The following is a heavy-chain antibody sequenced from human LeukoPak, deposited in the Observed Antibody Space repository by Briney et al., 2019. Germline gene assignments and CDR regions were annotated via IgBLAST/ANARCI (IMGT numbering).Heavy chain of an antibody. CDR3: AREPWFDP. CDR2: IYTSGST. CDR1: GGSISSGSYY. J-gene: IGHJ5*02. Sequence: SQTLSLTCTVSGGSISSGSYYWSWIRQPAGKGLEWIGRIYTSGSTNYNPSLKSRVTISVDTSKNQFSLKLSSVTAADTAVYYCAREPWFDPWGQEPWSPSPQ. V-gene: IGHV4-61*02.